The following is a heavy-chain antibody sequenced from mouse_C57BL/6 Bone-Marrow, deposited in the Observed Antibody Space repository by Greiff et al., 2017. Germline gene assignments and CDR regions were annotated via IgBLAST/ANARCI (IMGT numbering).Heavy chain of an antibody. CDR1: GFSFNTYA. CDR2: IRSKSNNYAT. D-gene: IGHD3-2*02. V-gene: IGHV10-1*01. CDR3: VRHSSSGQGGWFAY. Sequence: EVHLVESGGGLVQPKGSLKLSCAASGFSFNTYAMNWVRQAPGKGLEWVARIRSKSNNYATYYADSVKDRFTISRDDSESMLYLQMNNLKTEDTAMYYCVRHSSSGQGGWFAYWGQGTLVTVSA. J-gene: IGHJ3*01.